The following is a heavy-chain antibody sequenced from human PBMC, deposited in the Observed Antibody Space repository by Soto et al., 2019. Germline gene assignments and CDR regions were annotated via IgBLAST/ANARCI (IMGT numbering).Heavy chain of an antibody. Sequence: GASVKVSCKASGYTFTGYFIHWLRHAPGQGLEWMGRINPNTGATNYARKFQDRVTMTRDTSINTAYMELSSLRSDDTAIYYCANLPPTPDWFDTCGQGTLVTICS. CDR2: INPNTGAT. D-gene: IGHD2-15*01. J-gene: IGHJ5*02. V-gene: IGHV1-2*06. CDR1: GYTFTGYF. CDR3: ANLPPTPDWFDT.